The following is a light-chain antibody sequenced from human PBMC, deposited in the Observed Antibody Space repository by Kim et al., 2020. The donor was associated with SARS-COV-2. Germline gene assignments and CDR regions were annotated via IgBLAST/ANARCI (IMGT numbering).Light chain of an antibody. CDR2: GNN. V-gene: IGLV3-19*01. CDR3: DSRDSSGNHWL. J-gene: IGLJ3*02. CDR1: SLSYYY. Sequence: ALRQTVSITCQGDSLSYYYASWYQQKPGQAPVVVIYGNNNRPSGIPDRFSGSRSGNTASLTITGTQAEDEADYYCDSRDSSGNHWLFGGGTKLTVL.